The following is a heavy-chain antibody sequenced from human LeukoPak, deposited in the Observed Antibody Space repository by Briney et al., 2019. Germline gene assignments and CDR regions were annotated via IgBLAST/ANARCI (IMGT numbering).Heavy chain of an antibody. CDR1: GFSFSTYW. J-gene: IGHJ4*02. Sequence: GGSLRLSCAASGFSFSTYWMTWARQAAGKGLEWVANIEPAGSETYYVDPVKGRFTISRDNAKNLLYLQMNSLRAEDTAVYYCGRFGDEAAVDYWGQGTLVTVSS. CDR2: IEPAGSET. D-gene: IGHD3-10*01. V-gene: IGHV3-7*01. CDR3: GRFGDEAAVDY.